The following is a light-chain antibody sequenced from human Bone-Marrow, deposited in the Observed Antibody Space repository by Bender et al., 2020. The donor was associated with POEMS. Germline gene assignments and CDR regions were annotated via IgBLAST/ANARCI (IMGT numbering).Light chain of an antibody. Sequence: VLTQPPSASGTPGQTASIACSGDNLGEKYVCWYQQKPSQSPVLVMYQDAKRPSGIPERFSGSNSGNTATLTISGTQASDEADYYCQAWDNSTALFGGGTKLTVL. CDR1: NLGEKY. CDR3: QAWDNSTAL. CDR2: QDA. J-gene: IGLJ2*01. V-gene: IGLV3-1*01.